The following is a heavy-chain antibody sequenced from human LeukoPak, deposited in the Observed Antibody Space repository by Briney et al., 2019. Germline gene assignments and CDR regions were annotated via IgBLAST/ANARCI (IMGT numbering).Heavy chain of an antibody. CDR3: ASDLADAFDI. V-gene: IGHV1-69*06. CDR2: IIPIFGTA. CDR1: GGTFSSYA. D-gene: IGHD3-16*01. Sequence: SVKVSCKASGGTFSSYAISWVRQAPGQGLEWMGGIIPIFGTANYAQKFQGRVTITADKSTSTAYMELSSLRSEDTTVYYCASDLADAFDIWGQGTMVTVSS. J-gene: IGHJ3*02.